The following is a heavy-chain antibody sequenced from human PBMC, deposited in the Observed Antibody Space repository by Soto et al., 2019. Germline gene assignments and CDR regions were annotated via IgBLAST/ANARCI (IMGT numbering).Heavy chain of an antibody. J-gene: IGHJ3*01. V-gene: IGHV4-31*03. CDR3: ARGPPPYTVVKSGVFDL. CDR2: FYDSETS. Sequence: QVQLQESGPGLVKPSQTLSLTCTVSGVSISSGAYFWTWIRQVPGKGLEWIGYFYDSETSLYNPSLQSRVTISVDTSENHVSLKLTSVTAADTAVYYCARGPPPYTVVKSGVFDLWGQGTMVIVS. CDR1: GVSISSGAYF. D-gene: IGHD1-1*01.